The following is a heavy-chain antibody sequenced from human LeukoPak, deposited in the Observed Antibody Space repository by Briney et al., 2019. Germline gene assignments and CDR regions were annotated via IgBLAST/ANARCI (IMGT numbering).Heavy chain of an antibody. CDR1: GFTFSNYG. J-gene: IGHJ4*02. CDR2: IYSGGST. Sequence: PGGSLRLSCSASGFTFSNYGIHWVRQAPGKGLEWVSVIYSGGSTYYADSVKGRFTISRDNSKNTLYLQMNSLRAEDTAVYYCARWTNDYGDYWGQGTLVTVSS. D-gene: IGHD3/OR15-3a*01. CDR3: ARWTNDYGDY. V-gene: IGHV3-53*01.